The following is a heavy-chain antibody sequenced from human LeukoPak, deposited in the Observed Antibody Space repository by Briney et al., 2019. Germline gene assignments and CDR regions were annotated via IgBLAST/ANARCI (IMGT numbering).Heavy chain of an antibody. CDR1: YX. CDR2: INHSGST. V-gene: IGHV4-34*01. CDR3: ARGHPTSPYYYYGMDV. J-gene: IGHJ6*02. Sequence: YXXSWIRQPPXXXLEXXGEINHSGSTNYNPSLKSRVTISVDTSKNQFSLKLSSVTAADTAVYYCARGHPTSPYYYYGMDVWGQGTTVTVSS.